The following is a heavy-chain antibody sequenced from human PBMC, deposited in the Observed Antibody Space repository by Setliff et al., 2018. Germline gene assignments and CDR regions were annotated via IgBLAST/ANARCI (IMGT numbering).Heavy chain of an antibody. Sequence: PGGSLRLSCTASGFTFGDYAMTWVRQAPGKALEWISFISHGGATKYYADSVKGRFTISRDNAKNSVFLDMNSLRVDDTATYYCARDRLTSARYWTSDYWGQGTLVTVSS. CDR3: ARDRLTSARYWTSDY. CDR2: ISHGGATK. V-gene: IGHV3-48*03. D-gene: IGHD2-8*02. J-gene: IGHJ4*02. CDR1: GFTFGDYA.